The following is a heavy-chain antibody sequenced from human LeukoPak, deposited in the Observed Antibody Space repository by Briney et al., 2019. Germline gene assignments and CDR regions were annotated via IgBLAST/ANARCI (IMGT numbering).Heavy chain of an antibody. V-gene: IGHV3-9*01. D-gene: IGHD3-10*01. CDR3: ASWYGSGSLDY. CDR2: ISWNSGSI. J-gene: IGHJ4*02. Sequence: GGSLRLSCAASGFTFDDYAMHWVRQAPGKGLEWVSGISWNSGSIGYADSVKGRFTISRDNAKNSLYLQMNSLRAEDTAVYYCASWYGSGSLDYWGQGTLVTVSS. CDR1: GFTFDDYA.